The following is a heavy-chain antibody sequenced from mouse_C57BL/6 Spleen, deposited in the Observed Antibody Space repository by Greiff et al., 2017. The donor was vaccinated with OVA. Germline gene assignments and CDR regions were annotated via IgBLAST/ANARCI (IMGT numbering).Heavy chain of an antibody. CDR1: GYTFTSYW. CDR2: IDPSVSET. CDR3: ARWDYGSSFFAY. J-gene: IGHJ3*01. Sequence: QVQLQQPGAELVRPGSSVKLSCKASGYTFTSYWMHWVKQRPIQGLEWIGNIDPSVSETHYNQKFKDKATLTVDKSSSTAYMQLSSLTSEDSAVYYCARWDYGSSFFAYWGQGTLVAVSA. V-gene: IGHV1-52*01. D-gene: IGHD1-1*01.